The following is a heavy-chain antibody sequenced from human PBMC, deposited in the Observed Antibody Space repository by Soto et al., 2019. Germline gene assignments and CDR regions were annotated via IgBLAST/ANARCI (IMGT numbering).Heavy chain of an antibody. CDR2: SKYDGSSA. V-gene: IGHV3-74*01. D-gene: IGHD2-21*01. CDR1: GFNLNGYW. Sequence: EVQLVESGGGLVQPGESLRLSCAASGFNLNGYWMHWVRQGLGKGLVWVSRSKYDGSSATYADSVKGRFTVSRDNAKNTLYLRMNSLRAEDTAVYFCARSDYFDYWGQGTMVTVSS. J-gene: IGHJ4*02. CDR3: ARSDYFDY.